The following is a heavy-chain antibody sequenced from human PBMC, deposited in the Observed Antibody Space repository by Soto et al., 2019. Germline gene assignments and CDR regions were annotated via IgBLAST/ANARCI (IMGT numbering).Heavy chain of an antibody. Sequence: QVQLVQAGAEVKKPGASVKVSCKASGYTFTDYYMHWVRQAPGQRLEWMGWINPNSGTTNYAQKFQGWVTMTRDTSITTVYIAVSRLRSDDKAVYYCARVPRGVYYGMDVWGQGTTVTVSS. CDR2: INPNSGTT. V-gene: IGHV1-2*04. CDR3: ARVPRGVYYGMDV. J-gene: IGHJ6*02. CDR1: GYTFTDYY. D-gene: IGHD3-10*01.